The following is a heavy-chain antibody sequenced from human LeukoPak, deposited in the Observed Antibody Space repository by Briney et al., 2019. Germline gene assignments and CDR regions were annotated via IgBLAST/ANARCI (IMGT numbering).Heavy chain of an antibody. CDR3: ARTSRSFLYGMDV. V-gene: IGHV5-10-1*01. CDR1: GYSFTSYY. D-gene: IGHD3-10*01. CDR2: IDPSDSYT. Sequence: GESLKISCKGSGYSFTSYYINWVRQMPGKGLEWMGRIDPSDSYTNYSPSFQGHVTVSADKSISTASLQWSSLKASDTAMYYRARTSRSFLYGMDVWGQGTTVTVSS. J-gene: IGHJ6*02.